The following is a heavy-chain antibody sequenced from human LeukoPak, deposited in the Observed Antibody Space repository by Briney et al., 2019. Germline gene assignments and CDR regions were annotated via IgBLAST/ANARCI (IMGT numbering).Heavy chain of an antibody. J-gene: IGHJ4*02. CDR2: IYYSRST. V-gene: IGHV4-39*01. CDR1: GGSISSSSYY. D-gene: IGHD3-22*01. Sequence: KASETLSLTCTVSGGSISSSSYYWGWIRQPPGKGLEWIGSIYYSRSTYYNPSLKSRVTISVDTSKNQFSLKLSSVTAADTAVYYCARQSVRRYYDSSGYSRWGQGTLVTVSS. CDR3: ARQSVRRYYDSSGYSR.